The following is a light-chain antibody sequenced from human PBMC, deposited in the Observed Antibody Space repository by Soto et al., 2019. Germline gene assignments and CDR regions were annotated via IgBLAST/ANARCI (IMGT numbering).Light chain of an antibody. CDR1: SSNIGAGYD. V-gene: IGLV1-40*01. CDR2: GNS. J-gene: IGLJ2*01. CDR3: QSYDSSLSGYVV. Sequence: QAVVTQPPSVSGAPGQRVTISCTGNSSNIGAGYDVHWYQQLPGTAPKLLIYGNSNRPSGVPDRFSGSKSGTSASLAITGLQAEDEADYSCQSYDSSLSGYVVFGGGTKLTVL.